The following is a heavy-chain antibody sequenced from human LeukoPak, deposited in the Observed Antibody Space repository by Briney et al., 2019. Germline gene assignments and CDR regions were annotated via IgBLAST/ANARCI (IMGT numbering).Heavy chain of an antibody. Sequence: ASVKVSCKASGYTFTSYYMHWVRQAPGQGLERMGIINPSGGSTSYAQKFQGRVTMTRDTSTSTVYMELSSLRSEDTAVYYCARTVDYDFWSGYSHKYYFDYWGQGTLVTVSS. CDR3: ARTVDYDFWSGYSHKYYFDY. J-gene: IGHJ4*02. CDR1: GYTFTSYY. V-gene: IGHV1-46*03. D-gene: IGHD3-3*01. CDR2: INPSGGST.